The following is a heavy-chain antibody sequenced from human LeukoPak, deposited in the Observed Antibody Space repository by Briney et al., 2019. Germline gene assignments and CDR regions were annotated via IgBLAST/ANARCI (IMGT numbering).Heavy chain of an antibody. V-gene: IGHV4-30-2*01. J-gene: IGHJ4*02. Sequence: SETLSLTCAVSGGSISSGGYSWSWIRQPPGKGLEWIGYIYHSGSTYYNPSLKSRVTISVDRSKNQFSLKLSSVTAADTAVYYCARGGIQPYQEPFGYWGQGTLVTVSS. D-gene: IGHD5-18*01. CDR3: ARGGIQPYQEPFGY. CDR1: GGSISSGGYS. CDR2: IYHSGST.